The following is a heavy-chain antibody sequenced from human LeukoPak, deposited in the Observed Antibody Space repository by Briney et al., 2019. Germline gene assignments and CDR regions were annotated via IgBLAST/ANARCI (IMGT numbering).Heavy chain of an antibody. J-gene: IGHJ6*02. CDR1: GFTFSSYG. V-gene: IGHV3-30*18. CDR3: AKAGPSPDYYGMDV. Sequence: GRSLRLSCAASGFTFSSYGMHWVRQAPGKGLEWAAVISYDGSNKYYADSVKGRFTISRDNSKNTLYLQMNSLRAEDTAVYYCAKAGPSPDYYGMDVWGQGTTVTVSS. CDR2: ISYDGSNK.